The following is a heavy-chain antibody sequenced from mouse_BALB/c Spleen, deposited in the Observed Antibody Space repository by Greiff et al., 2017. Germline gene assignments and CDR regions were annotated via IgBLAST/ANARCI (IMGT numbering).Heavy chain of an antibody. CDR3: ARGWLGAMDY. CDR2: ISTYYGDA. V-gene: IGHV1S137*01. J-gene: IGHJ4*01. Sequence: QVQLVESGAELVRPGVSVKISCKGSGYTFTDYAMHWVKQSHAKSLEWIGVISTYYGDASYNQKFKGKATMTVDKSSSTAYMELARLTSEDSAIYYCARGWLGAMDYWGQGTSVTVSS. CDR1: GYTFTDYA. D-gene: IGHD2-3*01.